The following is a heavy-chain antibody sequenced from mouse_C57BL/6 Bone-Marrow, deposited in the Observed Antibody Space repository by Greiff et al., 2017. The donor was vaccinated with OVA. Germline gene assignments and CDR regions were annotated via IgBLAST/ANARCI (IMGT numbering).Heavy chain of an antibody. CDR1: GYTFTDYY. CDR3: ARTDGYSEDFDY. CDR2: INPNNGGT. V-gene: IGHV1-26*01. Sequence: EVKLEESGPELVKPGASVKISCKASGYTFTDYYMNWVKQSHGKSLEWIGDINPNNGGTSYNQKFKGKATLTVDKSSSTAYMELRSLTSEDSAVYYCARTDGYSEDFDYWGQGTTLTVSS. J-gene: IGHJ2*01. D-gene: IGHD2-3*01.